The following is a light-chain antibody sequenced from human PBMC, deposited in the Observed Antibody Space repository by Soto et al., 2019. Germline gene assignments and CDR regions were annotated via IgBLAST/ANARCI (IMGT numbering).Light chain of an antibody. CDR2: GAS. Sequence: NVLTHSPGTLSLSPGERARLSCRASQNLNSNFLAWYQQKPGQAPRLLIYGASSRATGIPDRFSGSGSGTDFTLTISRLEPEDFAVYYCQQYGSSLTWTFGQGTKVDIK. J-gene: IGKJ1*01. V-gene: IGKV3-20*01. CDR3: QQYGSSLTWT. CDR1: QNLNSNF.